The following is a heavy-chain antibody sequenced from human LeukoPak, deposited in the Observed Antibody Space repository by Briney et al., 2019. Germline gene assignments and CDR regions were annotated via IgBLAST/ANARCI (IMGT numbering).Heavy chain of an antibody. CDR3: ARALAATEYFQH. J-gene: IGHJ1*01. V-gene: IGHV4-59*08. CDR1: GWSVSTYY. Sequence: PSETLSLTCTVSGWSVSTYYWSWIRQTPGKGLEWIAYMHYSGSPNYNPSLKSRVTMSVDTSKNQFSLKLSSVTAADTAVYYCARALAATEYFQHWGQGTLVTVSS. CDR2: MHYSGSP. D-gene: IGHD1-26*01.